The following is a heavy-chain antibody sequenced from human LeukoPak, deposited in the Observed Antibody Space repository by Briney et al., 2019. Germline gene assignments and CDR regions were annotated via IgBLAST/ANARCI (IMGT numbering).Heavy chain of an antibody. CDR2: ISYDGSNK. CDR1: GFTFSSYG. Sequence: PGGSLGLSCAASGFTFSSYGMHWVRQAPGKGLEWVAVISYDGSNKYYADSVKGRFTISRDNSKNTLYLQMNSLRAEDTAVCYCAKDGGWGTGYCSSTSCYWEYGMDVWGQGTTVTVSS. V-gene: IGHV3-30*18. J-gene: IGHJ6*02. CDR3: AKDGGWGTGYCSSTSCYWEYGMDV. D-gene: IGHD2-2*03.